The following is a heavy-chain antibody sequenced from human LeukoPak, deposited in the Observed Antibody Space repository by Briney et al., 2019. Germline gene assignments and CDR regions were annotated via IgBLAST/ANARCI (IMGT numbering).Heavy chain of an antibody. V-gene: IGHV4-61*01. CDR1: GGSVNSGSYY. D-gene: IGHD6-13*01. CDR2: IYYNGIA. CDR3: ARDNIAAVGTSVY. J-gene: IGHJ4*02. Sequence: SETLSLTCSVSGGSVNSGSYYWSWIRQPPGKGLEWIGYIYYNGIANYNPSLKSRVTISLDTSKNQFSLKLTSVTPADTAVYYCARDNIAAVGTSVYWGQGTLVTVSS.